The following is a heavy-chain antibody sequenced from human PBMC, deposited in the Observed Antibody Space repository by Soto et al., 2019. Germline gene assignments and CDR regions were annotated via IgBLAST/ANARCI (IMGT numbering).Heavy chain of an antibody. Sequence: KVSCKASGYSFTDYHIHWVRQAPGQGLEWLGRINPKSGGTSTAQKFQGWVTMTTDTSISTASMELTRLTSDDTAIYYCARGDSTDCSNGVCSFFYNHDMDVWGQGTTVTVYS. V-gene: IGHV1-2*04. CDR1: GYSFTDYH. D-gene: IGHD2-8*01. CDR3: ARGDSTDCSNGVCSFFYNHDMDV. J-gene: IGHJ6*02. CDR2: INPKSGGT.